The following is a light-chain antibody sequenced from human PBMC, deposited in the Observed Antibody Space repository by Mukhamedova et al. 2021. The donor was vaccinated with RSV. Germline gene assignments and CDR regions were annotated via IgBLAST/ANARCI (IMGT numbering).Light chain of an antibody. Sequence: WYQRRVHGKAPKLLIYAASNLQSEVPSRFSGSGAGTDFALTISSLHPEDFATYYCQQSYNIPRTFGPGTKVEVK. V-gene: IGKV1-39*01. J-gene: IGKJ3*01. CDR3: QQSYNIPRT. CDR2: AAS.